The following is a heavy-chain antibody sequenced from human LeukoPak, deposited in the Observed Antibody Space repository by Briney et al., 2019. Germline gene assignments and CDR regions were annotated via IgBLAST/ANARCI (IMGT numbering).Heavy chain of an antibody. CDR1: GGSISSYH. CDR2: IYTSGST. Sequence: PSATLSLPFTVSGGSISSYHWSWIRQPAGKGPEWIGRIYTSGSTNYNPSLKSRVTMSVDTSKNQFSLKLSSVTAADTAVYYCARVRNYGGFDYWGQGTLVTVSS. V-gene: IGHV4-4*07. J-gene: IGHJ4*02. CDR3: ARVRNYGGFDY. D-gene: IGHD4-23*01.